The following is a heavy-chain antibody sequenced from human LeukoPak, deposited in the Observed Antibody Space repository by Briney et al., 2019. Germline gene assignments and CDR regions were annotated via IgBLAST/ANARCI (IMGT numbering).Heavy chain of an antibody. V-gene: IGHV3-21*01. CDR2: ISSSSSYI. D-gene: IGHD5-12*01. Sequence: GGSLRLSCAASGLTFSSYSMNWVSQAPGKGLEWVSSISSSSSYISYADSVKGRFTTSRDNAKNSLYLQMNSLRAEDTAVYYCASGDIVAFYWGQGTLVTVSS. J-gene: IGHJ4*02. CDR3: ASGDIVAFY. CDR1: GLTFSSYS.